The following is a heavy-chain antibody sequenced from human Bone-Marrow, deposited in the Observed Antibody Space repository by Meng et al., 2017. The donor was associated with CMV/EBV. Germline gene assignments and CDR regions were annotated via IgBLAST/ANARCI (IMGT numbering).Heavy chain of an antibody. CDR3: ARDYVDYGGNGGMDV. J-gene: IGHJ6*02. CDR1: GYTATTYY. Sequence: ASVKVSCKASGYTATTYYIHWVRQAPGQGLEWMGIINPSGGSTSYAQKFQGRVTMTRDTSTSTVYMERSNLRSEDTAVYYCARDYVDYGGNGGMDVWGQGTTVTVSS. D-gene: IGHD4-23*01. CDR2: INPSGGST. V-gene: IGHV1-46*01.